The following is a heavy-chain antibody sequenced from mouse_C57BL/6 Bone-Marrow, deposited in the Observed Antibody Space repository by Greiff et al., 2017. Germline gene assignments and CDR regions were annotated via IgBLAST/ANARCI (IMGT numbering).Heavy chain of an antibody. V-gene: IGHV5-6*02. CDR1: GFTFSSYG. CDR3: ARRGDGTMDD. CDR2: ISSGGSYT. Sequence: EVKLVESGGDLVKPGGSLKLSCAASGFTFSSYGMSWVRQTPDKRLEWVATISSGGSYTYYPDSVKGRFTISRDNAKNTLYLQVSSLKSEDTAMYYCARRGDGTMDDWGQGTSVTVSS. J-gene: IGHJ4*01.